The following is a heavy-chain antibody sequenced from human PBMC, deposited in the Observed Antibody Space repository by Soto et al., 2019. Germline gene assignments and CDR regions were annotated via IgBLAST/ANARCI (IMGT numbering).Heavy chain of an antibody. J-gene: IGHJ4*02. CDR2: IYHSGST. V-gene: IGHV4-30-2*01. D-gene: IGHD5-12*01. CDR1: GGSISSGGYS. CDR3: AAGGGLPRYY. Sequence: QLQLQESGSGLVKPSQTLSLTCAVSGGSISSGGYSWSWIRQPPGKGLGWIGYIYHSGSTYYNPALKRRVTIPVDRSKNQFPLKLSSVTAADTAVYYCAAGGGLPRYYWGQGTLVTVSS.